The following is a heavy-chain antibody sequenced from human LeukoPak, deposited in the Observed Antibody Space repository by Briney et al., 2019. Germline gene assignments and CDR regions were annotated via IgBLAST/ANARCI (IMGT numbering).Heavy chain of an antibody. V-gene: IGHV3-23*01. J-gene: IGHJ4*02. CDR2: ISGSGGST. CDR3: ASGPGSYYKNFDY. CDR1: GITFSCYA. D-gene: IGHD3-10*01. Sequence: PGGSLRLSCAASGITFSCYAMSWVRQAPGKGLEWVSAISGSGGSTYYADSVKGRFTISRDNSKNTLYLQMNSLRAEDTAVYYCASGPGSYYKNFDYWGQGTLVTVSS.